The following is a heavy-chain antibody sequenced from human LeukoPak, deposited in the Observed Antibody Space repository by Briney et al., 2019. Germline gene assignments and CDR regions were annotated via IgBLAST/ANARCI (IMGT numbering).Heavy chain of an antibody. CDR2: INHSGST. CDR3: ARGRGYCSGGSCYSGDYYYYYMDV. V-gene: IGHV4-34*01. D-gene: IGHD2-15*01. J-gene: IGHJ6*03. CDR1: GGSISSYY. Sequence: SETLSLTCTVSGGSISSYYWSWIRQPPGKGLEWIGEINHSGSTNYNPSLKSRVTISVDTSKNQFSLKLSSVTAADTAVYYCARGRGYCSGGSCYSGDYYYYYMDVWGKGTTVTVSS.